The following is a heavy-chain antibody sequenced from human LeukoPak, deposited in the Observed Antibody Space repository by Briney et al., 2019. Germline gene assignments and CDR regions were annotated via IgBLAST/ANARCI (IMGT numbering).Heavy chain of an antibody. J-gene: IGHJ1*01. D-gene: IGHD6-13*01. CDR3: AKVQAGYSSSWHGGEYFQH. Sequence: GGSLRLSCAASGFTFSTYAMHWVRQAPGKGLEYVSAISTNGDSTYYADFVKGRFTISRDNSKNTLYLQMISLRAEDTTVYYCAKVQAGYSSSWHGGEYFQHWGQGTLVTVSS. CDR2: ISTNGDST. V-gene: IGHV3-64*02. CDR1: GFTFSTYA.